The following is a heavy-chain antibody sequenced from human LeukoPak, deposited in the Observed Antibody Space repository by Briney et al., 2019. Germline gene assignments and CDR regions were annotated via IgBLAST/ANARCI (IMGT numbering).Heavy chain of an antibody. CDR1: GFTFSSYS. CDR2: ISRSSNTI. CDR3: ARDRLAVAGTVFDY. V-gene: IGHV3-48*01. Sequence: PGGPLRLSCAASGFTFSSYSMNWVRQAPGKGLEWVSYISRSSNTIYYADSVKGRFTISRDNAKNSLYLQMNSLRAEDTAVYYCARDRLAVAGTVFDYWGQGTLVTVSS. D-gene: IGHD6-19*01. J-gene: IGHJ4*02.